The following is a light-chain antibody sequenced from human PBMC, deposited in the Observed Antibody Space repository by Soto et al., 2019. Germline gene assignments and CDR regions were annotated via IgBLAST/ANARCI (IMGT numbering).Light chain of an antibody. V-gene: IGKV1-5*03. J-gene: IGKJ1*01. Sequence: DIQMTQSPSTLSASVGDRVTITCRASKSISSRLAWYQQKPGKAPKLLIYKASSLESGVPSRFSGSGSGTEFTLTISSLQADDFATYCCQQYNSYPWTVGQGTKVEIK. CDR1: KSISSR. CDR2: KAS. CDR3: QQYNSYPWT.